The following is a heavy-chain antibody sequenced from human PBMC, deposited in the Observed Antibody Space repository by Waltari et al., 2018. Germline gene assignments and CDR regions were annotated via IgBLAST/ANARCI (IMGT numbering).Heavy chain of an antibody. Sequence: QVQLQESGPGLVKPSQTLSLTCTVSGGPISSGSYYWSWIRQPAGKGLEWIGRIYTSGSTNYNPSLKSRVTISVDTSKNQFSLKLSSVTAADTAVYYCARSYYYDSSGYGYWGQGTLVTVSS. CDR1: GGPISSGSYY. D-gene: IGHD3-22*01. CDR3: ARSYYYDSSGYGY. J-gene: IGHJ4*02. V-gene: IGHV4-61*02. CDR2: IYTSGST.